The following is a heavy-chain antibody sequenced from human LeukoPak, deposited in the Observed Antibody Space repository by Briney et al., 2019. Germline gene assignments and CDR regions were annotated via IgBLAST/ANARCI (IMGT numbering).Heavy chain of an antibody. CDR2: IYYSGST. V-gene: IGHV4-30-4*08. J-gene: IGHJ4*02. D-gene: IGHD4-17*01. CDR1: GGSISSYY. CDR3: ARGRVNDYGDY. Sequence: SETLSLTCTVSGGSISSYYWSWIRQPPGKGLEWIGYIYYSGSTYYNPSLKSRVTISVDTSKNQFSLKLSSVTAADTAVYYCARGRVNDYGDYWGQGTLVTVSS.